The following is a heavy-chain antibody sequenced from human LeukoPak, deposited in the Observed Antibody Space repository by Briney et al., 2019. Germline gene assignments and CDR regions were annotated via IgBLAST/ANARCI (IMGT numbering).Heavy chain of an antibody. D-gene: IGHD3-10*01. CDR3: ARAKYGSGRGVWLDP. J-gene: IGHJ5*02. CDR2: IYYSGST. Sequence: SETLSLTCTVSGGSISSYYWSWIRQPPGKGLEWIGYIYYSGSTNYNPSLKSRDTISVDTSKNQFSLKLSSVTAADTAVYYCARAKYGSGRGVWLDPWGQGTLVTVSS. CDR1: GGSISSYY. V-gene: IGHV4-59*01.